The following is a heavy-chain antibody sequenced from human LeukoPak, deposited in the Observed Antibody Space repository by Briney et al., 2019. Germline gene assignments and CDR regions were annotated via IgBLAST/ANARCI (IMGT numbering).Heavy chain of an antibody. Sequence: SETLSLTCTVSGGSISSGGYYWSWIRQHPGKGLEWIGYIYYGGSTYYNPSLKSRVTISVDTSKNQFSLKLSSVTAADTAVYYCATQRDRRPFGPWGQGTLVTVSS. V-gene: IGHV4-31*03. J-gene: IGHJ5*02. D-gene: IGHD6-25*01. CDR2: IYYGGST. CDR3: ATQRDRRPFGP. CDR1: GGSISSGGYY.